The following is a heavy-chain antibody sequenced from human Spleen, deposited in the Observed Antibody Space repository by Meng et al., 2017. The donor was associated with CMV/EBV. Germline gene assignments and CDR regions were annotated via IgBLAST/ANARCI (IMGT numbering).Heavy chain of an antibody. CDR2: IYYSGST. Sequence: GSLRLSCTVSGGSVSSGSYYWSWIRQPPGKRLEWIGYIYYSGSTNYNPSLKSRVTISVDTSKNQFSLKLSSVTAADTAVYFCARGVDYYYGMDVWGQGTTVTVSS. CDR1: GGSVSSGSYY. D-gene: IGHD3-10*01. CDR3: ARGVDYYYGMDV. J-gene: IGHJ6*02. V-gene: IGHV4-61*01.